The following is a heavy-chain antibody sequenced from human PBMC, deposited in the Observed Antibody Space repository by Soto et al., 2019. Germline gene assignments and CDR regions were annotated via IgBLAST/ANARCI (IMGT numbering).Heavy chain of an antibody. CDR1: RYSFTSYW. CDR2: IYPGDSDT. Sequence: PGESLKISCKGSRYSFTSYWIGWVRQMPGKGLEWMGIIYPGDSDTRYSPSFQGQVTISADKSISTAYLQWSSLKASDTAMYYCARRTPDYYDSSGYSYLYAIDIWGQGTMLTVSS. D-gene: IGHD3-22*01. CDR3: ARRTPDYYDSSGYSYLYAIDI. V-gene: IGHV5-51*01. J-gene: IGHJ3*02.